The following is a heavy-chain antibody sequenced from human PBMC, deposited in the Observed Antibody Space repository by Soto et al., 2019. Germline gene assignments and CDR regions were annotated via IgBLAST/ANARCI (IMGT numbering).Heavy chain of an antibody. D-gene: IGHD3-3*01. CDR3: ARDGAEAFGVVIFAFDI. V-gene: IGHV3-33*01. CDR1: GFTFSSYG. Sequence: GGSLRLSCAASGFTFSSYGMHWVRQAPGKGLEWVAVIWYDGSNKYYADSVKGRFTISRDNSKNTLYLQMNSLRAEDTAVYYCARDGAEAFGVVIFAFDIWGQGTMVTVSS. J-gene: IGHJ3*02. CDR2: IWYDGSNK.